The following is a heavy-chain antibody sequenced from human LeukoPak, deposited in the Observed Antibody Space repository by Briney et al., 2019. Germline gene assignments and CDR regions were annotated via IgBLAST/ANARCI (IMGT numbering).Heavy chain of an antibody. Sequence: GGSLRLSCAASGFTFSNYGMSWVRQAPGKGLEWVSGISGSGGSTYYADSVKGRFTISRDNSKNTLYLQMNSLRAEDTAVYYCAKCNDSGYDWRPYYFDYWGQGTLVTVSS. V-gene: IGHV3-23*01. CDR2: ISGSGGST. CDR1: GFTFSNYG. J-gene: IGHJ4*02. D-gene: IGHD5-12*01. CDR3: AKCNDSGYDWRPYYFDY.